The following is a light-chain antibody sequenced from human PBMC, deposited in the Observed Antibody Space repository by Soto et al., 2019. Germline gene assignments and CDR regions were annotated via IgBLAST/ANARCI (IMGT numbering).Light chain of an antibody. Sequence: EIVMTQSPATLSVSPGERATLSCRASQSVSSNLAWYQQKPGQAPRLLIYGASTRATGIPARFSGSGSGTEFPLTISSLQSEDFAVYYWQQYNNWPTFGQGTKVEIK. CDR1: QSVSSN. CDR3: QQYNNWPT. J-gene: IGKJ1*01. V-gene: IGKV3-15*01. CDR2: GAS.